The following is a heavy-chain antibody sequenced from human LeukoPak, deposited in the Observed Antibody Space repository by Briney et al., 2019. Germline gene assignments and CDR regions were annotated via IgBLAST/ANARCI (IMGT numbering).Heavy chain of an antibody. CDR3: ARGPGYYYDSSGYLEDY. V-gene: IGHV1-8*01. CDR2: MNPNSGNT. D-gene: IGHD3-22*01. CDR1: GYTFTSYD. Sequence: ASVKVSCKASGYTFTSYDINWVRQATGQGLEWMGWMNPNSGNTGYAQKFQGRDTMTRNTSISTAYMELSSLRSEDAAVYYCARGPGYYYDSSGYLEDYWGQGTLVTVSS. J-gene: IGHJ4*02.